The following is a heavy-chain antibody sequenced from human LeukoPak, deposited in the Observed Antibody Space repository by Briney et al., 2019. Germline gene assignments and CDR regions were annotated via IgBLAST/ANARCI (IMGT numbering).Heavy chain of an antibody. CDR2: ISSNGGST. D-gene: IGHD5-18*01. CDR3: ARDVRGYSYGSYYYYYYYMDV. CDR1: GFTFSSYA. Sequence: GGSLRLSCAASGFTFSSYAMHWVRQAPGKGLEYVSAISSNGGSTYYANSVKGRFTISRDNSKNTLCLQMGSLRAEDMAVYYCARDVRGYSYGSYYYYYYYMDVWGKGTTVTVSS. J-gene: IGHJ6*03. V-gene: IGHV3-64*01.